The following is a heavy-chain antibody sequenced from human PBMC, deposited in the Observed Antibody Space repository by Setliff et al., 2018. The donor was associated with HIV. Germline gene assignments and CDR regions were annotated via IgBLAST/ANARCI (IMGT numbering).Heavy chain of an antibody. CDR1: GVSVGSGDYY. V-gene: IGHV4-31*02. Sequence: PSETLSLTCSVSGVSVGSGDYYWHWIRQHQEKALEWIGYIFHSGDTYYNPSLKSRISMSVDASKNQFPLELTSLTAADTAVYYCATRPRIAARPFDYWGQGMLVTVSS. CDR3: ATRPRIAARPFDY. J-gene: IGHJ4*02. CDR2: IFHSGDT. D-gene: IGHD6-6*01.